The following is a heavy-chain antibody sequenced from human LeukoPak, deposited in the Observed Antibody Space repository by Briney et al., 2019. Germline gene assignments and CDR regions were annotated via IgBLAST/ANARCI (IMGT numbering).Heavy chain of an antibody. CDR1: GFSFRSYG. Sequence: GGSLRLSCAASGFSFRSYGMHWVRQAPGKGLEWVAVISYDGSNKYYADSVEGRFTISRDNSKNTLYLQMNRLKDEDTAVYFCGKDDFDYGGLHWGQGTLVTVSS. J-gene: IGHJ4*02. D-gene: IGHD4-23*01. CDR3: GKDDFDYGGLH. CDR2: ISYDGSNK. V-gene: IGHV3-30*18.